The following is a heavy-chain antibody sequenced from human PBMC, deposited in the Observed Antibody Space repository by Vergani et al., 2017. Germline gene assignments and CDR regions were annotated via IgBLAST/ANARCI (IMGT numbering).Heavy chain of an antibody. CDR3: ARAGDWFDP. CDR2: IYYSGST. D-gene: IGHD3-10*01. Sequence: QVQLQESGPGLVKPSETLSLTCTVSGGSISSYYWSWIRPPPGKGLEWIGSIYYSGSTYYNPSLKSLVTISVDTSKNQFSLKLSSVTAADTAVYYCARAGDWFDPWGQGSLVTVSS. J-gene: IGHJ5*02. V-gene: IGHV4-59*05. CDR1: GGSISSYY.